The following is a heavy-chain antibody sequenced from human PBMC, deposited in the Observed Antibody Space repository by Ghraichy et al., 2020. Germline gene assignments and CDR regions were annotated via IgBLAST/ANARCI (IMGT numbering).Heavy chain of an antibody. CDR1: GGSISSGDYY. Sequence: SQTLSLTCTVSGGSISSGDYYWSWIRQPPGKGLEWIGYIYYSGSTYYNPSLKSRVTISLDTSKNQFSLKLSSVTAADTAVYYCARALLGRAVDYWGQGTLVTVSS. V-gene: IGHV4-30-4*01. CDR2: IYYSGST. J-gene: IGHJ4*02. D-gene: IGHD7-27*01. CDR3: ARALLGRAVDY.